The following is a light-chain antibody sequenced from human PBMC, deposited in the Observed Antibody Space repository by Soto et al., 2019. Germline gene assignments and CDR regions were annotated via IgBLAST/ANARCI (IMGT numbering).Light chain of an antibody. CDR3: QQSYRTLGT. CDR2: AAS. J-gene: IGKJ4*01. V-gene: IGKV1-39*01. CDR1: QSISSY. Sequence: DVQMTQSPSSLSASVGDRVTITCRASQSISSYLNWYQQKPGKAPKLLIYAASSLQSGVPSRFSGSGSGTDFTLTISSLQPEDFATYYCQQSYRTLGTFGGGTKVEIK.